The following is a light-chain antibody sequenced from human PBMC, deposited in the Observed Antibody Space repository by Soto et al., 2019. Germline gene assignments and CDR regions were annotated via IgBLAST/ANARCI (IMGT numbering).Light chain of an antibody. Sequence: EIVLTQSPGTLSLSPGERATLSCRASQSVSSSYLAWYQQKPGQAPRLLIYGASSRATGIPDRFSGSGSGTDCTLTISRLEPEDFAVYYWQQYRTFGQGTKVEIK. V-gene: IGKV3-20*01. CDR2: GAS. CDR3: QQYRT. CDR1: QSVSSSY. J-gene: IGKJ1*01.